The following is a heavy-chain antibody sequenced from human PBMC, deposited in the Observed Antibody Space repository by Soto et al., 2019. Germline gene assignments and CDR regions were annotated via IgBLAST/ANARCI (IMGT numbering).Heavy chain of an antibody. J-gene: IGHJ6*02. D-gene: IGHD5-18*01. V-gene: IGHV1-18*01. CDR2: ISAYNGNT. CDR3: ARDRTAMASLYYYYYYGMEV. CDR1: GYTFTSYG. Sequence: ASVKVSFKASGYTFTSYGISWVRQAPGQGLEWMGWISAYNGNTNYAQKLQGRVTMTTDTSTSTAYMELRSLRSDDTAVYYCARDRTAMASLYYYYYYGMEVWGQGTTVTVSS.